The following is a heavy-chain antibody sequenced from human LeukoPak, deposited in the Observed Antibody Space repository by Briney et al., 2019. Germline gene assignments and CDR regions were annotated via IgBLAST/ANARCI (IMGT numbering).Heavy chain of an antibody. J-gene: IGHJ5*02. CDR3: VRGQTSLDNWFDP. CDR1: GFTFSNYG. Sequence: GGSLRLSREASGFTFSNYGMNWVRQAPGKGLEWVSYIRSNDGTTHYADSVKGRFTISRDNAKNSLSLQMTSLRADDTAVYYCVRGQTSLDNWFDPWGQGTLVIVSS. CDR2: IRSNDGTT. V-gene: IGHV3-48*01.